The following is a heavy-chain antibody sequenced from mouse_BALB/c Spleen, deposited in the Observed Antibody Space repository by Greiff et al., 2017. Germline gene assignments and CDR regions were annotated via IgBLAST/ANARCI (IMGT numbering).Heavy chain of an antibody. Sequence: QVQLQQSAAELARPGASVKMSCKASGYTFTSYTMHWVKQRPGQGLEWIGYINPSSGYTEYNQKFKDKTTLTADKSSSTAYMQLSSLTSEDSAVYYCARGGYYGHWYFDVWGAGTTVTVSS. J-gene: IGHJ1*01. V-gene: IGHV1-4*02. CDR2: INPSSGYT. CDR3: ARGGYYGHWYFDV. D-gene: IGHD1-2*01. CDR1: GYTFTSYT.